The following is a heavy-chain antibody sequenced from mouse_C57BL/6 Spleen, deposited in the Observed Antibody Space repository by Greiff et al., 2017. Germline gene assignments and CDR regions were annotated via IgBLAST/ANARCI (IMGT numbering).Heavy chain of an antibody. CDR1: GYSITSGYY. D-gene: IGHD3-1*01. Sequence: DVKLQESGPGLVKPSQSLSLTCSVTGYSITSGYYWNWIRQFPGNKLEWMGYISYDGSNNYNPSLKNRISITRDTSKNQFFLKLHSVTTEDTATYYCAREDRGTYFDYWGQGTTLTVSS. J-gene: IGHJ2*01. CDR3: AREDRGTYFDY. CDR2: ISYDGSN. V-gene: IGHV3-6*01.